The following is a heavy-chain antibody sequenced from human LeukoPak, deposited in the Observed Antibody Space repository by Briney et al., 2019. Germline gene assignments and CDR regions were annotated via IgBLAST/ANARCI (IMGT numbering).Heavy chain of an antibody. CDR2: IYYSGST. CDR3: ARHGHFFTRIPDT. J-gene: IGHJ3*02. CDR1: GGSISSYY. Sequence: SETLSLTCTVSGGSISSYYWSWIRQPPGKGLEWIGYIYYSGSTNYNPSLKSRVTISVDTSKNQFSLKLSSVTAADTAVYYWARHGHFFTRIPDTWGQGTMVTVSS. V-gene: IGHV4-59*08. D-gene: IGHD3-22*01.